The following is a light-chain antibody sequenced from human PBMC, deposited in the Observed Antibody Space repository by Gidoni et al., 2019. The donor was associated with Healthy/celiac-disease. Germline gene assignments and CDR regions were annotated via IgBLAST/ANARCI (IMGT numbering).Light chain of an antibody. V-gene: IGKV1-27*01. CDR1: QGISNY. J-gene: IGKJ1*01. CDR3: QKYNSAPRT. Sequence: IHMTLSPSSLSASVGDRVTITCGASQGISNYLAWYQQKPGKVPKLLIYAASTLQSGVPSRFSGSGSGTDFTLTISSLQPEDVATYYCQKYNSAPRTFGQGTKVEIK. CDR2: AAS.